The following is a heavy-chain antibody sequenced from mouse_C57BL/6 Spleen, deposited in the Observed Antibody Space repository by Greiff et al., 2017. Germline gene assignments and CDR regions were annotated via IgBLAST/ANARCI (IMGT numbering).Heavy chain of an antibody. CDR1: GFTFTSYW. CDR3: ARGENYYGSSYDFDV. D-gene: IGHD1-1*01. V-gene: IGHV1-59*01. CDR2: IDPSDSYT. J-gene: IGHJ1*03. Sequence: QFQLQQPGAELVRPGTSVKLSCKASGFTFTSYWMPWVKQRPGQGLEWIGVIDPSDSYTNYNQTFKGKATLTADTSSSTAYLQLSSLTSEVTAVXNCARGENYYGSSYDFDVWGTGTTVTVSS.